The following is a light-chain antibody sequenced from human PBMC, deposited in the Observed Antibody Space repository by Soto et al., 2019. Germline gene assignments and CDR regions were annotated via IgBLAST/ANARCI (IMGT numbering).Light chain of an antibody. Sequence: EIVMTQSPATLSVSPGARATLSCRPSQSVGSNLAWYQQKPGQSPRLLIYGASTRATGIPARFSGGGSGTEFTLTISSLQSEDFAVYYCQQYNNWPLTFGGGTKVEIK. CDR3: QQYNNWPLT. CDR2: GAS. V-gene: IGKV3-15*01. J-gene: IGKJ4*01. CDR1: QSVGSN.